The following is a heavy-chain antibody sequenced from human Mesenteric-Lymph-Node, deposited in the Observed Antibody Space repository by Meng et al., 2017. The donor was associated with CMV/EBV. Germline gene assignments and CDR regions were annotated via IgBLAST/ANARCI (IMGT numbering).Heavy chain of an antibody. D-gene: IGHD1-14*01. CDR3: ASGDHRNWGSNWYFDL. J-gene: IGHJ2*01. CDR2: TYYRGIT. CDR1: GGSISSSSYF. Sequence: SETLSLTCTVSGGSISSSSYFWGWVRQPPGTGLEWIGITYYRGITYYTPSLKSPLTISVETSKNQFSLKLNSVTATDTAVYYCASGDHRNWGSNWYFDLWGRGTLVTVSS. V-gene: IGHV4-39*01.